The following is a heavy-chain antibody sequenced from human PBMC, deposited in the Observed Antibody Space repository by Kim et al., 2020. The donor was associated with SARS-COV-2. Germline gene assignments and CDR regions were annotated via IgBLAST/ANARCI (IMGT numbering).Heavy chain of an antibody. CDR3: ARRPPHMADATPAFDV. D-gene: IGHD2-21*01. Sequence: SETLSLTCTVSGGYISSSRFYWGWIRQSPGKGLEWIGDIYYLGNKYYNPSLQSRVTMSVDRSADQFSLQLSSVTAADTGLYYCARRPPHMADATPAFDV. J-gene: IGHJ3*01. CDR1: GGYISSSRFY. V-gene: IGHV4-39*01. CDR2: IYYLGNK.